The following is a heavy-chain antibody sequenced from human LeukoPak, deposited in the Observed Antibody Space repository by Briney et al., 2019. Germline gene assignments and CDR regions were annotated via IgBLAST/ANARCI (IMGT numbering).Heavy chain of an antibody. Sequence: GGSLRLSCAASGFTFSNYWMSRVRQAPGKGLEWVANIKQDGSEKYYVDSVKGRFTISRDNAKNSLYLQMNSLRAEDTAVYYCARLRQQLVQPPGGLFYYYSSDMDVWGQGTTVTVSS. CDR2: IKQDGSEK. V-gene: IGHV3-7*01. J-gene: IGHJ6*02. CDR1: GFTFSNYW. D-gene: IGHD6-13*01. CDR3: ARLRQQLVQPPGGLFYYYSSDMDV.